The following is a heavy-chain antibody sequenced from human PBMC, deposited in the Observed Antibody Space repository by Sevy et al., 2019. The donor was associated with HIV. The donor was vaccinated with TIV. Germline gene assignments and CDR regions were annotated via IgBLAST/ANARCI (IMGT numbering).Heavy chain of an antibody. J-gene: IGHJ4*02. CDR1: GGSVSSGSYY. CDR2: IYYSGST. D-gene: IGHD6-13*01. Sequence: SETLSLTCTVSGGSVSSGSYYWSWIRQPPGKGLEWIGYIYYSGSTNYNPSLKSRVTISVDTSKNQFSLKLSSVTAADTAVYYCARSQGAAGHWGYSFDYWGQGTLVTVSS. V-gene: IGHV4-61*01. CDR3: ARSQGAAGHWGYSFDY.